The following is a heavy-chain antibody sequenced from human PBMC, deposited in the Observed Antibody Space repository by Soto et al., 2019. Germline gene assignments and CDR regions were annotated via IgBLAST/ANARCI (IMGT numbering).Heavy chain of an antibody. D-gene: IGHD6-6*01. CDR2: INPNGGGT. CDR3: ASGEQLGHLAS. CDR1: GDIFPDYY. V-gene: IGHV1-2*04. J-gene: IGHJ5*01. Sequence: ASVKGSCKTSGDIFPDYYVHWVRQAPGEGLEWMGRINPNGGGTNYAQKFEGWVTMTTDTSISTAYMELSRMNFDDTAVYYCASGEQLGHLASRAQGSLVLVSA.